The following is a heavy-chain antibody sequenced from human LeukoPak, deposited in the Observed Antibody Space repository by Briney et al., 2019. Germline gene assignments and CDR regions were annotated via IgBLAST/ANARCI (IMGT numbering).Heavy chain of an antibody. CDR3: AIWRGLGYCSSTSCFRFGP. CDR1: VGSISSDY. D-gene: IGHD2-2*01. Sequence: SETLSLTSTVSVGSISSDYWSWIRQPPGKGRWWIGYIYYSGSTNYNPSLKSRVTISVYTSNNHFSLKLSSVTAADRAVYYCAIWRGLGYCSSTSCFRFGPSGQGSMVNVSS. J-gene: IGHJ5*02. CDR2: IYYSGST. V-gene: IGHV4-59*01.